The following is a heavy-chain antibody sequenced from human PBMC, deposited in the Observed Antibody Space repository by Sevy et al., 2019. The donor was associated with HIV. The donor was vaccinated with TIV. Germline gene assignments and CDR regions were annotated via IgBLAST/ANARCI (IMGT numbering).Heavy chain of an antibody. V-gene: IGHV1-18*04. CDR2: ISAYNGNT. Sequence: ASVKPSCKASGYTFTSYGISWVRQAPGQGLEWMGWISAYNGNTNYAQKLQGRVTMTTDTSTSTAYMELRSLRSDDTAVYYCARGSGYSSSWYNDYFDYWGQGTLVTVSS. CDR3: ARGSGYSSSWYNDYFDY. J-gene: IGHJ4*02. D-gene: IGHD6-13*01. CDR1: GYTFTSYG.